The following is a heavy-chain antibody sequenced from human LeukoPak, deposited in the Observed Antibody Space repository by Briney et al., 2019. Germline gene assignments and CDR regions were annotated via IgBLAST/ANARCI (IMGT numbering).Heavy chain of an antibody. CDR2: IFYSGNT. Sequence: SETLSLTCTVSGRSISPYYWSWVRQPPGKGLEWIAYIFYSGNTNYNPSLKSRVTISLDTSKKQVSLKVSSVTAADTAVYYCARGGYYYMDVWGKGTTVTVSS. CDR1: GRSISPYY. V-gene: IGHV4-59*01. J-gene: IGHJ6*03. CDR3: ARGGYYYMDV.